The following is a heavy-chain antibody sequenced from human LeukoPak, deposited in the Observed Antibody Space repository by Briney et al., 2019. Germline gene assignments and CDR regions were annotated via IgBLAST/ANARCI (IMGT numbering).Heavy chain of an antibody. J-gene: IGHJ4*02. CDR3: ATFYYDSSGYRD. D-gene: IGHD3-22*01. V-gene: IGHV4-59*11. CDR2: INYRGST. CDR1: GCSTSSHS. Sequence: SETLSLTCTVSGCSTSSHSWSWIRQPPGKGLEWIGYINYRGSTNYNHSLKSRVTISIDMAQNQVSLKLSSVTAADTAVYYCATFYYDSSGYRDWGQGTLVTVSS.